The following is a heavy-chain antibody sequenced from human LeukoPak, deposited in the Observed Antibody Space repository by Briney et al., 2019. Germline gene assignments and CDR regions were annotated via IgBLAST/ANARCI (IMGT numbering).Heavy chain of an antibody. Sequence: GGSLRLSRAASGFTFSDYYMSWIRQAPGRGLEWVSYISNSGTTRYYADSVKGRFTISRDNAKNSLYLQMNSLRAEDTAVYYCARDQTGITVAATGWFDPWGQGTLVTVSS. V-gene: IGHV3-11*04. J-gene: IGHJ5*02. CDR3: ARDQTGITVAATGWFDP. D-gene: IGHD6-19*01. CDR1: GFTFSDYY. CDR2: ISNSGTTR.